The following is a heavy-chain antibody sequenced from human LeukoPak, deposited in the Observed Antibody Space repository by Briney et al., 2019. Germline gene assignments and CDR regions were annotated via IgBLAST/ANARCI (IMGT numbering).Heavy chain of an antibody. CDR2: INAGNGDT. CDR1: GYTFTAYA. V-gene: IGHV1-3*01. Sequence: ASVKVSCKASGYTFTAYAMHWVRRAPGQRLEWMGWINAGNGDTKYSQKFQGRVTIARDTSASTAYMELSSLRSEDTAVYYCARDRGGTGDFDYWGQGTVLTVSS. CDR3: ARDRGGTGDFDY. J-gene: IGHJ4*02. D-gene: IGHD1-1*01.